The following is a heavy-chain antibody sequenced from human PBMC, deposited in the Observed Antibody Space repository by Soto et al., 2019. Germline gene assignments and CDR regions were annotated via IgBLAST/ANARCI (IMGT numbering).Heavy chain of an antibody. CDR3: ARGYSYGPDSYYYYYYGMDV. D-gene: IGHD5-18*01. CDR2: IYYSGST. CDR1: GGSISSYY. Sequence: TSETLSLTCTVSGGSISSYYWSWIRQPPGKGLEWIGYIYYSGSTNYNPSLKSRVTISVDTSKNQFSLKLSSVTAADTAVYYCARGYSYGPDSYYYYYYGMDVWGQGTTVTVSS. V-gene: IGHV4-59*12. J-gene: IGHJ6*02.